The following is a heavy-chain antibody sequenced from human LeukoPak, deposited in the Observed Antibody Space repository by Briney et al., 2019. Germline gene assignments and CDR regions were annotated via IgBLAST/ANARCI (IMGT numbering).Heavy chain of an antibody. Sequence: GASVKVSCKASGGTFSSYAISWVRQAPGQGLEWMGGIIPIFGTANYAQKFQGRVTITADKSTSTAYMELSSLRSEDTAVYYCARVYYDSSGYYYWGQGTLVTVSS. CDR1: GGTFSSYA. CDR3: ARVYYDSSGYYY. V-gene: IGHV1-69*06. D-gene: IGHD3-22*01. CDR2: IIPIFGTA. J-gene: IGHJ4*02.